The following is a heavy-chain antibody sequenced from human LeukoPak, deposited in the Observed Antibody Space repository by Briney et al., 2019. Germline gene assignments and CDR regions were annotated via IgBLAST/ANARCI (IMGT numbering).Heavy chain of an antibody. CDR1: GGSISSYS. CDR2: IYDSGST. Sequence: SETLSLTCAVSGGSISSYSWSWIRQPPGKGLEWIGYIYDSGSTNYNPSLKSRVTISVATSKNQFSLKLSSVTAADTAVYYCARVIYYYGSSGYYTYYFDYWGQGTLVTVSS. CDR3: ARVIYYYGSSGYYTYYFDY. J-gene: IGHJ4*02. D-gene: IGHD3-22*01. V-gene: IGHV4-59*01.